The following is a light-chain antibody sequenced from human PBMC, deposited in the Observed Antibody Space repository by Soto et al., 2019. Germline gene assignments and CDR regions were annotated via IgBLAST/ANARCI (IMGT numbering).Light chain of an antibody. CDR1: QSVSSY. CDR3: QQRSNWPTIT. J-gene: IGKJ5*01. CDR2: DAS. Sequence: EIVLTQSPATLSLSPGERATLSCRASQSVSSYLAWYQQKPGQAPRLLIYDASNRATGIPARFSGSESGKDFTLTISSLEPEDFSVYYCQQRSNWPTITFGQGTRLEIK. V-gene: IGKV3-11*01.